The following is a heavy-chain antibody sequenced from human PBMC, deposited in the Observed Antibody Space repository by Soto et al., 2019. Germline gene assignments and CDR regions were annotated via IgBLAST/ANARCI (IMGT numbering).Heavy chain of an antibody. CDR1: GFTFSSYG. Sequence: GGSLRLSCAASGFTFSSYGMHWVRQAPGKGLEWVAVIWYDGSNKYYADSVKGRFTISRDNSKNTLYLQMNSLRAEDTAVYYCARDNVVVVPAAIYYYMDVWGKGTTVTVSS. D-gene: IGHD2-2*01. CDR3: ARDNVVVVPAAIYYYMDV. V-gene: IGHV3-33*01. CDR2: IWYDGSNK. J-gene: IGHJ6*03.